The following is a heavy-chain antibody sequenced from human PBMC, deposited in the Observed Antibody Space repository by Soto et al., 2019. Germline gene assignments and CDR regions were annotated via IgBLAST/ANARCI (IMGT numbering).Heavy chain of an antibody. V-gene: IGHV4-61*01. CDR1: GASVNSENYY. CDR3: ARGVLRFLPWFVP. D-gene: IGHD3-3*01. J-gene: IGHJ5*02. Sequence: PSETLSLTCTVSGASVNSENYYWSWIRQPPGKGLEWIGYVYYSGSTNYNPSLKSRATISLDTYKNQFSLKMTSMTSADTAFYYSARGVLRFLPWFVPWGPGTLVTVSS. CDR2: VYYSGST.